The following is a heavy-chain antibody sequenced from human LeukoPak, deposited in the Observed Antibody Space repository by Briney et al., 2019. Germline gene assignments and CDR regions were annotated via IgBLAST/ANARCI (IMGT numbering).Heavy chain of an antibody. CDR1: GGSFSGYY. V-gene: IGHV4-34*01. CDR2: INHSGST. CDR3: ARGTYGSGSFFFSYYYMDV. J-gene: IGHJ6*03. D-gene: IGHD3-10*01. Sequence: SETLSLTCAVYGGSFSGYYWSWIRQPPGKGLEWIGEINHSGSTNYNPSLKSRVTISVDTSKNQFSLKLSSVTAADTAVYYCARGTYGSGSFFFSYYYMDVWGKGTTVTVSS.